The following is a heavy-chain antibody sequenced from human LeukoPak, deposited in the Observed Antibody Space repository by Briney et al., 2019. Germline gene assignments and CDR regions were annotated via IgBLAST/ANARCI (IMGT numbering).Heavy chain of an antibody. D-gene: IGHD1-26*01. CDR3: ARDKGVERLGGVYFDS. CDR1: GDSLNTYY. Sequence: SETLSLTCTVSGDSLNTYYWDWIRQPAGKGLEWIARIHHSGATNYNPSLKSRVTMSVDTSKNQFSLILRSVTAADTAVYYCARDKGVERLGGVYFDSWGQGTLVIVSS. CDR2: IHHSGAT. V-gene: IGHV4-4*07. J-gene: IGHJ4*02.